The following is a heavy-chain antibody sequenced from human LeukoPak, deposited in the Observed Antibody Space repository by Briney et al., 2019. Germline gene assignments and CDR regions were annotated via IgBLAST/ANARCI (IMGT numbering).Heavy chain of an antibody. V-gene: IGHV4-31*03. D-gene: IGHD3-10*01. J-gene: IGHJ4*02. CDR3: ARGQSVYYYGSGSYYKAFDY. CDR1: GGSISSGGYY. CDR2: IYYSGST. Sequence: TSETLSLTCTVSGGSISSGGYYWSWIRQHPGKGLEWIGYIYYSGSTYYNPSLKSRVTISVDTSKNQFSLKLSSVTAADTAVYYCARGQSVYYYGSGSYYKAFDYWGQGTLVTVSS.